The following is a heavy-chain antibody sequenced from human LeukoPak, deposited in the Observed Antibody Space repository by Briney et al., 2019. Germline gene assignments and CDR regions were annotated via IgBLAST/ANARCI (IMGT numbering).Heavy chain of an antibody. D-gene: IGHD1-26*01. Sequence: SETLSLTCTVSGGSVSRGGYYWNWIRQHPGKGLEWIGFTSYSEGTYYNPSLMSRITISVDISQNQFSLKMRDVTAADTAVYYCATADWESFYFDSWGQGALVAVSS. J-gene: IGHJ4*02. CDR1: GGSVSRGGYY. CDR3: ATADWESFYFDS. V-gene: IGHV4-31*03. CDR2: TSYSEGT.